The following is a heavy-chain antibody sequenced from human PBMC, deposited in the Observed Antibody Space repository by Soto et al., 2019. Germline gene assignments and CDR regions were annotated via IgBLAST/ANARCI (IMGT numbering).Heavy chain of an antibody. V-gene: IGHV4-59*08. CDR3: ARHQEVRGVPDYYYGMDV. CDR1: GGSISNHY. D-gene: IGHD3-10*01. Sequence: SETLSLTCTVSGGSISNHYWSWIRQPPGKGLEWIGYIYFSRSTTSYSPSLKGRVTISVDTSKNQFSLKLSSVTAADTAVYYCARHQEVRGVPDYYYGMDVWGQGTTVTVSS. J-gene: IGHJ6*02. CDR2: IYFSRSTT.